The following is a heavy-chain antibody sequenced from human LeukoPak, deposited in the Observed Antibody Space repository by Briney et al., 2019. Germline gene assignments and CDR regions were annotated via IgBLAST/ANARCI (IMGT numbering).Heavy chain of an antibody. D-gene: IGHD2-8*02. CDR1: GFTFSNSW. CDR2: ISSGSAYI. V-gene: IGHV3-21*01. J-gene: IGHJ4*02. CDR3: ARDLSGGTYSDY. Sequence: PGGSLRLSCGASGFTFSNSWMNWVRQAPGKGLEWVAAISSGSAYIYYADSVEGRFTISRDNAKNSLYLQMSRLSAEGTAVYYCARDLSGGTYSDYWGQGTLVPVSS.